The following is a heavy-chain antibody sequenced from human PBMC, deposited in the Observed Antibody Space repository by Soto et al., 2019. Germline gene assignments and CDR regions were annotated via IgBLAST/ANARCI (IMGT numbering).Heavy chain of an antibody. CDR3: AKDHPYYDFWSGYYRNWFDP. CDR2: IRGRGGST. J-gene: IGHJ5*02. CDR1: GFTFSSSA. Sequence: EVQLLASGGVLLQPGGSLRLSCAASGFTFSSSAMSWVRQAPGKGLEWVSAIRGRGGSTYYADSVKGRFTNSRDNSRNTLYLQMNSLRAEDTAVYYCAKDHPYYDFWSGYYRNWFDPWGQGTLVTVSS. D-gene: IGHD3-3*01. V-gene: IGHV3-23*01.